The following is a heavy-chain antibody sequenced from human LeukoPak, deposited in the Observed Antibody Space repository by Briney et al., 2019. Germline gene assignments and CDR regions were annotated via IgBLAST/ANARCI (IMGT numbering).Heavy chain of an antibody. CDR1: GFTFDDYA. CDR3: AKVSEGGG. J-gene: IGHJ4*02. D-gene: IGHD1-14*01. V-gene: IGHV3-9*01. Sequence: GGSLRLSCAASGFTFDDYAMHWVRQAPGKGLERVSGISWYSGSIGYADSVKGRFTISRDNANNSLYLQMNSPIAEDTASDYCAKVSEGGGWGQGTLVTVSS. CDR2: ISWYSGSI.